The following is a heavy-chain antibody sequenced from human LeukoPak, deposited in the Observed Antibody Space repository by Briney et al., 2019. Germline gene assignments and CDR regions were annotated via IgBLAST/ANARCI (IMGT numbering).Heavy chain of an antibody. D-gene: IGHD5-12*01. Sequence: PGGSLRLSCAASGFTFSTYAMSWVRQAAGKGLECVSYITSGSTTIYYADSVKGRFTISRDNAKNSLYLQLNSLRAEDTAVYYCATATSAYAYFDFWGQGTLVTVSS. V-gene: IGHV3-48*01. CDR3: ATATSAYAYFDF. CDR1: GFTFSTYA. J-gene: IGHJ4*02. CDR2: ITSGSTTI.